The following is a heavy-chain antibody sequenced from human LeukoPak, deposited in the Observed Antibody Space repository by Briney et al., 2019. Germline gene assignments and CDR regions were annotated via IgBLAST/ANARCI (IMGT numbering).Heavy chain of an antibody. CDR1: GGSISNYY. J-gene: IGHJ5*02. CDR2: IYTSGST. CDR3: ARPEVPGYWFDP. V-gene: IGHV4-4*09. Sequence: SETLSLTCTVSGGSISNYYWSCIRQPPGKGLEWIGYIYTSGSTNYNPSLKSRVTISVDTSKNQFSLKLSSVTAADTAVYYCARPEVPGYWFDPWGQGTLVTVSS.